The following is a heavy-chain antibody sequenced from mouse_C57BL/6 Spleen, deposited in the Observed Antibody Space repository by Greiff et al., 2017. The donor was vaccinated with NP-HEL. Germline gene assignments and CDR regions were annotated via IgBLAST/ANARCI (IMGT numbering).Heavy chain of an antibody. CDR2: IDPSDSYT. CDR3: ARRPYYSNAMDY. Sequence: QVQLQQPGAELVKPGASVKLSCKASGYTFTSYWMQWVKQRPGQGLEWIGEIDPSDSYTNYNQKFKGKATLTVDTSSSTAYMQLSSLTSEDSAVYYCARRPYYSNAMDYWGQGTSVTVSS. CDR1: GYTFTSYW. D-gene: IGHD2-5*01. V-gene: IGHV1-50*01. J-gene: IGHJ4*01.